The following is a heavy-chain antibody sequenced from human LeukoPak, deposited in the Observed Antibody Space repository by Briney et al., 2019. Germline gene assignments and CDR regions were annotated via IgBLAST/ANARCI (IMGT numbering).Heavy chain of an antibody. Sequence: ASVKVSCKASGYTFTSYDINWVRQATGQGLEWMGWMNPNSGNTGYAQKFQGRVTMTRNTSISTAYMELSSLRSEDTAVYYCARGLGDFWSGYYRDDWFDHWGQGTLVTVSS. CDR1: GYTFTSYD. CDR2: MNPNSGNT. CDR3: ARGLGDFWSGYYRDDWFDH. J-gene: IGHJ5*02. D-gene: IGHD3-3*01. V-gene: IGHV1-8*01.